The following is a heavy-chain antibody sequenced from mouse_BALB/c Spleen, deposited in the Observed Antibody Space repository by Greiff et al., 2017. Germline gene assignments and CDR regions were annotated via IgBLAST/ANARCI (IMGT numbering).Heavy chain of an antibody. V-gene: IGHV3-2*02. Sequence: EVQLQQSGPGLVKPSQSLSLTCTVTGYSITSGYAWNWIRQFPGNKLEWMGYISYSGSTSYNPSLKSRISITRDTSKNQFFLQLNSVTTEDTATYYCATAYYRFPDYWGQGTTLTVSS. D-gene: IGHD2-14*01. CDR1: GYSITSGYA. CDR3: ATAYYRFPDY. CDR2: ISYSGST. J-gene: IGHJ2*01.